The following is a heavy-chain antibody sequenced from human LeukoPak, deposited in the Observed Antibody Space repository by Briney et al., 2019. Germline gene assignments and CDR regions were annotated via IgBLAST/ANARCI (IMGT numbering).Heavy chain of an antibody. CDR3: ARGDDSGYYDYFDY. D-gene: IGHD3-22*01. J-gene: IGHJ4*02. CDR1: GFSFNNYA. V-gene: IGHV3-23*05. CDR2: IYTGGNT. Sequence: GGSLRLSCAASGFSFNNYAMSWVRQAPGKGLEWVSTIYTGGNTYYATSVKGRFTISRDFSKNTVFLHMNSLRAEDTAMYYCARGDDSGYYDYFDYWGQGALVTVSS.